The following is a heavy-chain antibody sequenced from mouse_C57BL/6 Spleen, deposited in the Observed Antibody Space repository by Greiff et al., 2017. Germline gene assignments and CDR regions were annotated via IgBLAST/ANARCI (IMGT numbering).Heavy chain of an antibody. Sequence: EVQLVESGPGLVKPSQSLSLTCSVTGYSITSGYYWNWIRQFPGNKLEWMGYISYDGSNNYNPSLKNRISITRDTSKNQFFLKLNSVTTEDTATYYCARALITTVERGFAYWGQGTLVTVSA. D-gene: IGHD1-1*01. CDR3: ARALITTVERGFAY. V-gene: IGHV3-6*01. CDR2: ISYDGSN. J-gene: IGHJ3*01. CDR1: GYSITSGYY.